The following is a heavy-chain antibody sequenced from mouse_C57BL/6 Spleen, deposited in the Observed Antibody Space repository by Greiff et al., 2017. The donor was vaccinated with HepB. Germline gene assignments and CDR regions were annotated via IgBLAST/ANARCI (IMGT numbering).Heavy chain of an antibody. CDR2: IWSGGST. D-gene: IGHD1-1*01. J-gene: IGHJ4*01. V-gene: IGHV2-2*01. Sequence: VQRVESGPGLVQPSQSLSITCTVSGFSLTSYGVHWVRQSPGKGLEWLGVIWSGGSTDDNAAFISRLSISKDNSKSQVFFKMNSLQADDTAIYYCARNEITTVVDYAMDYWGQGTTVTVSS. CDR3: ARNEITTVVDYAMDY. CDR1: GFSLTSYG.